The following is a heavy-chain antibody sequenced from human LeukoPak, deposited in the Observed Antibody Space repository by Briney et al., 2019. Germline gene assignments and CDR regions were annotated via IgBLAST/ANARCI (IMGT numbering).Heavy chain of an antibody. D-gene: IGHD6-19*01. V-gene: IGHV3-7*04. Sequence: GGSLRLSCAASGFTFSSYWMSWVRQAPGKGLEWVGSIKQDGSEKYYVDSVKGRFTISRDNAKNSLYLQINSLRAEDTAVYYCARGSGDFDYWGQGTLVTVSS. J-gene: IGHJ4*02. CDR2: IKQDGSEK. CDR1: GFTFSSYW. CDR3: ARGSGDFDY.